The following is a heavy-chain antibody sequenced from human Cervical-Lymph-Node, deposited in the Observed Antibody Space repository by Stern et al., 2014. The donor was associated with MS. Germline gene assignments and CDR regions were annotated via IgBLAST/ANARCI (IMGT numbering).Heavy chain of an antibody. CDR1: GYSFRNYD. Sequence: QVQLVQSGAEVKKPGASVKVSCKASGYSFRNYDINWVRQASGKGLEWMGWRTSNSENTGYEQKFQGRVTMTGDTTKSTAYMELSSRRSEDTAEYYCARAPVNSGGNCLDYWGQGTLVTVSS. V-gene: IGHV1-8*02. CDR3: ARAPVNSGGNCLDY. CDR2: RTSNSENT. J-gene: IGHJ4*02. D-gene: IGHD4-23*01.